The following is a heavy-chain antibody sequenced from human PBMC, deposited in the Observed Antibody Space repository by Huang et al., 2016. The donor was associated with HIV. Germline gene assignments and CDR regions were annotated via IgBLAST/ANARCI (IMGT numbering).Heavy chain of an antibody. Sequence: EVQLVESGGGLVQPGGSLRLSCAASGFTFSSYWMHWVRQAPGKGLVGGSRINGDGSSTNYADSVKGRFTISRDNAKNTLYVQVNSLRAEDTAVYYCARGTRLTGLWYFDLWGRGTLVIVSS. CDR2: INGDGSST. CDR3: ARGTRLTGLWYFDL. CDR1: GFTFSSYW. V-gene: IGHV3-74*01. J-gene: IGHJ2*01. D-gene: IGHD7-27*01.